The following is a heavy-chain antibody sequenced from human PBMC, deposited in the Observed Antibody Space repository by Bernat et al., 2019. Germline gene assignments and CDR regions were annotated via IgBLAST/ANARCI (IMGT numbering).Heavy chain of an antibody. V-gene: IGHV4-39*01. CDR1: AGSISSHNYF. CDR3: ARLLRSLYYFDY. Sequence: QLQLQESGPGLVKPSETLSLTCTVSAGSISSHNYFWGWIREPPGKGLEWIGSVYSSGSTYYNPSLKSRVTISVDTSKNQFSLKLSSVTAADTAVYYCARLLRSLYYFDYWGQGTLVTVSS. J-gene: IGHJ4*02. CDR2: VYSSGST. D-gene: IGHD3-3*01.